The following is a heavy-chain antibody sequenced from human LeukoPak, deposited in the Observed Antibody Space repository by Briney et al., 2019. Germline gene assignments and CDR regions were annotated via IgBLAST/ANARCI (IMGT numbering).Heavy chain of an antibody. V-gene: IGHV3-11*04. CDR3: ARVRYYCSAHPDY. Sequence: GGSLRLYCAASGFTFSDYYMSWIRPAPGQGLEGVSYISSSGSTIYYADSVKGRFTISRDNAKNSLYLQMNSLRAEDTAVYYCARVRYYCSAHPDYWGQGTLVTVSA. D-gene: IGHD3-10*01. J-gene: IGHJ4*02. CDR2: ISSSGSTI. CDR1: GFTFSDYY.